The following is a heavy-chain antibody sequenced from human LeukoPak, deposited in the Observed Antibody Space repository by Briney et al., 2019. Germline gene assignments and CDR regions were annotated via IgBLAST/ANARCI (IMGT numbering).Heavy chain of an antibody. CDR1: GYTFTGYY. D-gene: IGHD3-9*01. Sequence: ASVKVSCKASGYTFTGYYMHWVRQAPGQGLEWMGLINPNSGSTSYAQKFQGRVTMTRDMSTSTVYMELSSLRSEDTAVDYCAIYLSERVLQYLNGGRPTDYYYMDGWGKASTVTVSS. J-gene: IGHJ6*03. CDR2: INPNSGST. V-gene: IGHV1-46*03. CDR3: AIYLSERVLQYLNGGRPTDYYYMDG.